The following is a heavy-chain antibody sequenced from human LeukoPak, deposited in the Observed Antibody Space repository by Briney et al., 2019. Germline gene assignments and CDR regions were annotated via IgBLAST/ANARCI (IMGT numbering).Heavy chain of an antibody. V-gene: IGHV4-31*03. Sequence: SQTLSLTCTVSGGSISSGGYYWSWIRQHPGKGLEWIGYIYYSGSTYYNPSLKSRVTISVDTSKNQFSLKLSSVTAAGTAVYYCARDHDHKEDYFDYWGQGTLVTVSS. CDR1: GGSISSGGYY. J-gene: IGHJ4*02. CDR2: IYYSGST. CDR3: ARDHDHKEDYFDY. D-gene: IGHD1-1*01.